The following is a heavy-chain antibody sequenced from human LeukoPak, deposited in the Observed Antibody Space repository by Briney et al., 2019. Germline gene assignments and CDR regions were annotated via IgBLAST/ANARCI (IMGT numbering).Heavy chain of an antibody. D-gene: IGHD1-14*01. CDR2: IYHSGST. CDR1: GGSISSGGYS. V-gene: IGHV4-30-2*01. Sequence: PSETLSLTCAVSGGSISSGGYSWSWIRQPPGKGLEWFGYIYHSGSTYYNLSLKSRVTISVDRSKNQFSLKLSSVTAADTAVDYCARVRNQSKYRNQNWFDPWGQGTLVTVSS. J-gene: IGHJ5*02. CDR3: ARVRNQSKYRNQNWFDP.